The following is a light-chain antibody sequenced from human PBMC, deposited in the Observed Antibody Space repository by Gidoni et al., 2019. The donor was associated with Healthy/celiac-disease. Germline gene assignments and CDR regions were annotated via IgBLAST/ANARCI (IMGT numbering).Light chain of an antibody. CDR1: SSDVGGYNY. CDR2: EVT. V-gene: IGLV2-8*01. CDR3: SSYAGSNNFGV. Sequence: QSALTQPPSASGSPGQSVTISCTGTSSDVGGYNYVSWYQQRPGKATKLMIYEVTKRPSGVPDRLSGSKSGNTASLTVSGLQAEDEADYYCSSYAGSNNFGVFGTGTKVTGL. J-gene: IGLJ1*01.